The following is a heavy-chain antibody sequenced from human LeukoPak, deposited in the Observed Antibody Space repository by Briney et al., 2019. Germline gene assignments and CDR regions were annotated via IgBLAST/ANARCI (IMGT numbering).Heavy chain of an antibody. Sequence: SETLSLPCTVSGGSISSSSYYWGWIRQPPGKGLEWIGSIYYSGSTYYNPSLKSRVTISVDTSKNQFSLKLSSVTAADTAVYYCARLVRGVIFSYWGQGTLVTVSS. CDR2: IYYSGST. CDR1: GGSISSSSYY. CDR3: ARLVRGVIFSY. V-gene: IGHV4-39*01. J-gene: IGHJ4*02. D-gene: IGHD3-10*01.